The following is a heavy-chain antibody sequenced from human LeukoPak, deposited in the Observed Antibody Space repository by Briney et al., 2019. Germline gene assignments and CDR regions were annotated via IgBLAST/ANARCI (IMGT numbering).Heavy chain of an antibody. Sequence: GRSLRLSRAASGFTFSSYAMHWVRQAPGKGLEWVAVISYDGSNIQYADSLKGRFTISRDNSKNTLYLQMNSLRVDDTAVYYCARDLPPEDVWGQGTTVTVSS. CDR3: ARDLPPEDV. CDR2: ISYDGSNI. CDR1: GFTFSSYA. J-gene: IGHJ6*02. V-gene: IGHV3-30-3*01.